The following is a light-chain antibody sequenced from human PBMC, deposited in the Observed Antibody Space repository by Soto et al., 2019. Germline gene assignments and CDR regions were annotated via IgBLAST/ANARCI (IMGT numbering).Light chain of an antibody. CDR2: EVN. CDR1: SSDIGAYKY. V-gene: IGLV2-14*01. CDR3: SSYTGSNTWM. J-gene: IGLJ3*02. Sequence: QSALTQPASVSGSPGQPITISCSGTSSDIGAYKYVSWYQQYPGKVPKLMIYEVNNRPSGVSDRFSGSKSGNTASLTISGLQAEDEADYYCSSYTGSNTWMFGGGTKLTVL.